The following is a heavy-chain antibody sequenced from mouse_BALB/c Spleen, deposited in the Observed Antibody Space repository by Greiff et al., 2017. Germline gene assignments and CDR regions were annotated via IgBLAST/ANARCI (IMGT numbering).Heavy chain of an antibody. V-gene: IGHV3-2*02. Sequence: EVKLVESGPGLVKPSQSLSLTCTVTGYSITSDYAWNWIRQFPGNKLEWMGYISYSGSTSYNPSLKSRISITRDTSKNQFFLQLNSVTTEDTATYYCARYDYDGYFDVWGAGTTVTVSS. J-gene: IGHJ1*01. CDR1: GYSITSDYA. CDR3: ARYDYDGYFDV. D-gene: IGHD2-4*01. CDR2: ISYSGST.